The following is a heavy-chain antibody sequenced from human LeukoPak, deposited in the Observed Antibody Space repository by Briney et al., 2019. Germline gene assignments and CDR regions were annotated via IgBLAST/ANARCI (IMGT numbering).Heavy chain of an antibody. D-gene: IGHD6-13*01. J-gene: IGHJ4*02. V-gene: IGHV1-18*01. CDR3: ARVGWYSSSWSEFDY. CDR1: GYTFTSYG. CDR2: ISAYNGDT. Sequence: GASVKVSCKASGYTFTSYGISWVRQAPGQGLEWMGWISAYNGDTNYAQKLQGRVTMTTDTSTSTAYMGLRSLRSDDTAVYYCARVGWYSSSWSEFDYWGQGTLVTVSS.